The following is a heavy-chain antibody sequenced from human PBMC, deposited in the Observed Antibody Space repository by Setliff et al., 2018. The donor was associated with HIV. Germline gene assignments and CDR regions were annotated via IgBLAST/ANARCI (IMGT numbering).Heavy chain of an antibody. V-gene: IGHV1-69*05. Sequence: WASVKVSCKASGGTFSNYAISWVRQAPGQGLEWMGGIIPIFGSINYAQKFQGRVTITTDESTSTAYMELRSLTSEDTAVYYCARDHQTMLWLDYWGQGTLVTVSS. CDR1: GGTFSNYA. CDR3: ARDHQTMLWLDY. D-gene: IGHD2-21*01. J-gene: IGHJ4*02. CDR2: IIPIFGSI.